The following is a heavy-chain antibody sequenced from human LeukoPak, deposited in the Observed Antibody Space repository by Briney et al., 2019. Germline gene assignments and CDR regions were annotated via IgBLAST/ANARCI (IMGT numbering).Heavy chain of an antibody. CDR3: AKDHVVAPFDY. CDR2: IGGNT. CDR1: GFIFSNYA. D-gene: IGHD2-15*01. Sequence: GGSLRLSCAVSGFIFSNYAMGWVRQAPGKGLEWVSAIGGNTYYADSVKGRFTISRDNSKNTLYLQMNSLRAEDTAVYYCAKDHVVAPFDYWGQGTLVTVSS. J-gene: IGHJ4*02. V-gene: IGHV3-23*01.